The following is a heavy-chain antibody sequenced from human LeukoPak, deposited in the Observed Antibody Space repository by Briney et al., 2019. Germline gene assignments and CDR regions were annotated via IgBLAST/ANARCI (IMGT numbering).Heavy chain of an antibody. Sequence: SETLSLTCTVSGGSISAYYWSWIRQHPGKGLEWIGYIYYSGSTYYNPSLKSRVTISVDTSKNQFSLKLSSVTAADTAVYYCARGGWGEGGDYWGQGTLVTVSS. V-gene: IGHV4-31*03. D-gene: IGHD7-27*01. CDR1: GGSISAYY. J-gene: IGHJ4*02. CDR2: IYYSGST. CDR3: ARGGWGEGGDY.